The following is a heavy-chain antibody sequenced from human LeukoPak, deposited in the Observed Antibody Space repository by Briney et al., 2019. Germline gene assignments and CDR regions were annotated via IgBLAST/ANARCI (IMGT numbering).Heavy chain of an antibody. CDR3: ATVTDWGAFDI. CDR1: GFTFSSYS. CDR2: ITSSSTNI. Sequence: GGSLRLSCAASGFTFSSYSMNWVRQAPGKGLEWVSYITSSSTNIYYGDSVKGRFTISRDNANNSLSLQMNSLRAEDTAVYYCATVTDWGAFDIWGQGTLVTVSS. V-gene: IGHV3-48*01. J-gene: IGHJ3*02. D-gene: IGHD7-27*01.